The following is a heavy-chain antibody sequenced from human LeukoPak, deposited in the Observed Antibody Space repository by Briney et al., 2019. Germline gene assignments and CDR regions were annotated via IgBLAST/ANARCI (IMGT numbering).Heavy chain of an antibody. CDR1: GFTFSSYA. Sequence: GGSLRLSCAASGFTFSSYAMSWVRQAPGKGLEWVSAISGSGGSTYYADSVKGRFTISRDNSKNTLYLQMNSLRAEDTAVYYCAKDQGAFDMLAVAGSGFDYWGQGTLVTVSS. CDR2: ISGSGGST. CDR3: AKDQGAFDMLAVAGSGFDY. D-gene: IGHD6-19*01. V-gene: IGHV3-23*01. J-gene: IGHJ4*02.